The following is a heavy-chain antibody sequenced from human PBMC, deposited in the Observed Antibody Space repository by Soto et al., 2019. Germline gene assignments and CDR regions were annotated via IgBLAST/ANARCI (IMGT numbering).Heavy chain of an antibody. D-gene: IGHD6-13*01. CDR1: GFTFSSYA. V-gene: IGHV3-23*01. CDR3: ARSRIAAATKYYFDY. Sequence: GGSLRLSCAASGFTFSSYAMSWVRQAPGKGLEWVSAISGSGGSTYYADSVKGRFTISRDNSKNTLYLQMNSLRAEDTAVYYCARSRIAAATKYYFDYWGQGTLVNVSS. CDR2: ISGSGGST. J-gene: IGHJ4*02.